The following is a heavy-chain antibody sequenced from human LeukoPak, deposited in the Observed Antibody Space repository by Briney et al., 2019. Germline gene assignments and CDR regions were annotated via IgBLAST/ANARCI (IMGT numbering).Heavy chain of an antibody. J-gene: IGHJ4*02. CDR2: ISGSGGST. Sequence: GGSLRLSCAASGFTFSSYAMSWVRQAPGKGLEWVSAISGSGGSTYYADSVKGRFTISRDNSKNTLNLQMNSLRAEDTAVYYCAKGGKWDVTPFDYWGQGTLVTVSS. V-gene: IGHV3-23*01. CDR1: GFTFSSYA. CDR3: AKGGKWDVTPFDY. D-gene: IGHD1-26*01.